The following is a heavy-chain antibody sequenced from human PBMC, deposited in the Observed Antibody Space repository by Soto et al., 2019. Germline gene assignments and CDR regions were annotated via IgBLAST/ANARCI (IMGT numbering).Heavy chain of an antibody. Sequence: QVPLVESGGGVVQPGRSLRLSCAASGFTFSSYAMHWVRQAPGKGLEWVAVIAYDGRNKYYADSVKGRFTISRDNSRDTGYRQMDSRRIEDTAVYYCARELERVFDYWGQGTLVTVSS. D-gene: IGHD1-1*01. V-gene: IGHV3-30*04. CDR1: GFTFSSYA. CDR2: IAYDGRNK. CDR3: ARELERVFDY. J-gene: IGHJ4*02.